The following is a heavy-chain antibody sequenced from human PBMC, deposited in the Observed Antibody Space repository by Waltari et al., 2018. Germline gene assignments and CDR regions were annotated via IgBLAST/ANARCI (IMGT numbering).Heavy chain of an antibody. V-gene: IGHV3-21*01. CDR3: ARDQYYYGSGSYYNLYYYYGMDV. Sequence: EVQLVESGGGLVKPGGSLRLSCAASGFTFSSYSMNWVRQAPGKGLDWVSSISSSSSYIYYADSVKGRFTISRDNAKNSLYLQMNSLRAEDTAVYYCARDQYYYGSGSYYNLYYYYGMDVWGQGTTVTVSS. CDR1: GFTFSSYS. CDR2: ISSSSSYI. D-gene: IGHD3-10*01. J-gene: IGHJ6*02.